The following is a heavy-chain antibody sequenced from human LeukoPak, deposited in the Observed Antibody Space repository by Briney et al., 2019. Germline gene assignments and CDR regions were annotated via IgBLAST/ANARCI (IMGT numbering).Heavy chain of an antibody. J-gene: IGHJ5*02. D-gene: IGHD3-10*01. CDR3: ARDKTLMVRGVIGWFDP. Sequence: GGSLRLSCAASGFTFSSYGMHWVRQAPGKGLEGVAVIWYDGSNKYYADSVKGRFTISRDNSKNTLYLQMNSLRAEDTAVYYCARDKTLMVRGVIGWFDPWGQGTLVTVSS. V-gene: IGHV3-33*01. CDR1: GFTFSSYG. CDR2: IWYDGSNK.